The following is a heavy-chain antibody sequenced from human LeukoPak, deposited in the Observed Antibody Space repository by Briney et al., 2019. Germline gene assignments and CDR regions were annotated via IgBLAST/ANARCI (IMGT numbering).Heavy chain of an antibody. J-gene: IGHJ4*02. V-gene: IGHV1-69*06. D-gene: IGHD5-18*01. CDR1: GGTFSSYA. CDR3: ARLRGYSYGSLDY. CDR2: IIPIFGTA. Sequence: ASVKVSCKASGGTFSSYAISWVRQAPGQGLEWMGGIIPIFGTANYAQKFQGRVTITADKSTSTAYMELSSLRSEDTAVYYCARLRGYSYGSLDYWGQGTLVTVSS.